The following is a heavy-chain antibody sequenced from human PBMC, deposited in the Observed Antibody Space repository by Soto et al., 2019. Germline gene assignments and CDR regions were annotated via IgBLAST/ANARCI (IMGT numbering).Heavy chain of an antibody. D-gene: IGHD4-17*01. CDR1: GFTFSNAW. CDR2: IKSKTDGGTT. J-gene: IGHJ3*02. CDR3: TTDLATVVIEAFDI. V-gene: IGHV3-15*01. Sequence: PGGSLRLSCAASGFTFSNAWMSWVRQAPGKGLEWVGRIKSKTDGGTTDYAAPVKGRFTISRDDSKNTLYLQMNSLKTEDTAVYYCTTDLATVVIEAFDIWGQGTMVTVSS.